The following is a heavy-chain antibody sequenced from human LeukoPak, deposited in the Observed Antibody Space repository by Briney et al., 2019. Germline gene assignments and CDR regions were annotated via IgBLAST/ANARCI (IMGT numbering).Heavy chain of an antibody. CDR1: GYTFTSYD. J-gene: IGHJ5*02. CDR3: AGGGPNVVVPAARPGGFDP. D-gene: IGHD2-2*02. CDR2: IIPIFGTA. Sequence: SVKVSCKASGYTFTSYDINWVRQATGQGLEWMGGIIPIFGTANYAQKFQGRVTITADESTSTAYMELSSLRSEDTAVYYCAGGGPNVVVPAARPGGFDPWGQGTLVTVSS. V-gene: IGHV1-69*13.